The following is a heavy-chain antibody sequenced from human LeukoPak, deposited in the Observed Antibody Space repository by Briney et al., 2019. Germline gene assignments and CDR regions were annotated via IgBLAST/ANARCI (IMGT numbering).Heavy chain of an antibody. D-gene: IGHD5-24*01. CDR1: GFTFSSYS. V-gene: IGHV3-21*01. J-gene: IGHJ4*02. CDR2: ISSSSSYI. Sequence: GGSLRISCAASGFTFSSYSMNWVRQAPGNGLEWVSSISSSSSYIYYADSVKGRFTISRDNAKNSLYLQMNSLRDEDTAVYYCAREGRWLQFASPDAFDYWGQGTLVTVSS. CDR3: AREGRWLQFASPDAFDY.